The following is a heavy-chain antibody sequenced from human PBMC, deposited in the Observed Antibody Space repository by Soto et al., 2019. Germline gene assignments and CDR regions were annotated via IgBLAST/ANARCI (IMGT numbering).Heavy chain of an antibody. V-gene: IGHV5-51*01. CDR3: LIYATRRPHDYYRSGMDV. CDR2: IYPGDSDT. J-gene: IGHJ6*01. D-gene: IGHD2-2*01. Sequence: KGLEWMGIIYPGDSDTRYSPSFQGQVTISADKSISTAYLQWSSLKASDTAMYYCLIYATRRPHDYYRSGMDVWAQGTSV.